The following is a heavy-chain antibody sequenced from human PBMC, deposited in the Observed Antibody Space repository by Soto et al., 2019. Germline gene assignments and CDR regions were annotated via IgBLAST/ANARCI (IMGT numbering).Heavy chain of an antibody. CDR2: IGTSGKTI. V-gene: IGHV3-48*03. CDR1: GFTFSSYE. J-gene: IGHJ6*02. Sequence: EVQLVESGGGLVQAGGSLRLFCAVSGFTFSSYEMNWVRQAPGKGLEWVSYIGTSGKTIYYADSVRGRFTISRDNAKNYLYLQMNILRADDTAVYFCARDPSIYSRKFDDGLDVWGRGTTVTVSS. D-gene: IGHD4-4*01. CDR3: ARDPSIYSRKFDDGLDV.